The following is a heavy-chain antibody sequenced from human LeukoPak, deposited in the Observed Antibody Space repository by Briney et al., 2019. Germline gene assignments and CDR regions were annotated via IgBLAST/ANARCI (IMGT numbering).Heavy chain of an antibody. CDR3: ASTYHIYGLY. Sequence: PSETLSLTCTVSGGSISNYYWNWIRQSPGKGLEWIGDISYSGDTNYNPSLKSRVTISLDTSKNQFSLKLSSVAAADTAVYYCASTYHIYGLYWGQGTPVTVSS. CDR1: GGSISNYY. D-gene: IGHD5-18*01. J-gene: IGHJ4*02. V-gene: IGHV4-59*01. CDR2: ISYSGDT.